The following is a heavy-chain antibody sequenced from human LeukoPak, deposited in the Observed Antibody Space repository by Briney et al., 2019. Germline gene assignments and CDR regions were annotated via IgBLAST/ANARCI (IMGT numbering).Heavy chain of an antibody. V-gene: IGHV3-66*01. Sequence: PGGSLRLSCAASGFTVSSNYMSWVRQAPGKGLEWVSVIYSGGSTYYADSVKGRFTISRDNSKNTLYLQMNSLRAEDTAVYYCARGLGPAGGYYYYGMDVWGKGTTVTVSS. CDR1: GFTVSSNY. CDR2: IYSGGST. CDR3: ARGLGPAGGYYYYGMDV. J-gene: IGHJ6*04. D-gene: IGHD2-8*02.